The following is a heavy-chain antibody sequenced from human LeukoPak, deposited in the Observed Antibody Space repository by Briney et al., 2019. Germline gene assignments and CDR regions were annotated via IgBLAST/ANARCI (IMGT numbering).Heavy chain of an antibody. D-gene: IGHD3-10*01. V-gene: IGHV1-2*04. Sequence: GASVKVSCKASGYSFTGYYMHWVRQAPGQGLEWMGWINPNSGGTKYAQKFQGWVTMTRDTSISTAYMELSRLRSDDTAVYYCARPRRFGELYEGLDIWGRGTMVTVSS. CDR3: ARPRRFGELYEGLDI. CDR2: INPNSGGT. J-gene: IGHJ3*02. CDR1: GYSFTGYY.